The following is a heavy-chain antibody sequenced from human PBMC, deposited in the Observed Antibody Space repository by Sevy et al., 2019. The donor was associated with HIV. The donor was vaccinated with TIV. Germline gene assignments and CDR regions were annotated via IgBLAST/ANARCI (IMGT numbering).Heavy chain of an antibody. J-gene: IGHJ4*02. V-gene: IGHV1-18*01. CDR2: IKSYNGYI. CDR1: GYTLNNYG. D-gene: IGHD3-10*01. Sequence: ASVKVSCKASGYTLNNYGVLWVRQAHGQGLEWMGWIKSYNGYIIYAAKFQDRVTMTTDASTNTAYLEVRSLTSDDTAVYFCAGRAHWGQGTLVTVSS. CDR3: AGRAH.